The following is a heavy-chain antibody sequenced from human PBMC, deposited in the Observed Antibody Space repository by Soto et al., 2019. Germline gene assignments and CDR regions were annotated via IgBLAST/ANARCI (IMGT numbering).Heavy chain of an antibody. J-gene: IGHJ6*02. D-gene: IGHD4-4*01. CDR3: GRDFAAFAHYKFYYGMSL. V-gene: IGHV3-33*01. Sequence: GGSLRLSCVTSGFTFSDYGFHWVRQAPGKGLDWVAMISFDGSNIQYAESVKGRFTISRDPSKNTLYLQMTSLRAEDAAVYYCGRDFAAFAHYKFYYGMSLWGQGTTVTVSS. CDR2: ISFDGSNI. CDR1: GFTFSDYG.